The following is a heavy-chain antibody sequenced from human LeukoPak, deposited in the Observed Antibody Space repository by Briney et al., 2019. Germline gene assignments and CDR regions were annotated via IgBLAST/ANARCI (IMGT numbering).Heavy chain of an antibody. CDR3: ARDPGYSYGYYFDY. V-gene: IGHV3-48*04. J-gene: IGHJ4*02. CDR1: GFTFSSYT. CDR2: ISSGSGTI. Sequence: GGSLRLSCAASGFTFSSYTMTWVRQAPGKGLEWVSYISSGSGTIYYADSVKGRFTISRDNAKNSLYLQMNSLRAEDTAVYYCARDPGYSYGYYFDYWGQGTLVTVSS. D-gene: IGHD5-18*01.